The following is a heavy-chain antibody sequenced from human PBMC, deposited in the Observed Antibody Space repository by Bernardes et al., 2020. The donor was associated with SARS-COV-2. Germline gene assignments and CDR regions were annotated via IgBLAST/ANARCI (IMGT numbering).Heavy chain of an antibody. CDR2: VTPSGGN. J-gene: IGHJ4*02. V-gene: IGHV4-34*01. CDR3: AGHPVDFVY. CDR1: GGSFGSYW. Sequence: SKTLSLTCGASGGSFGSYWKSWIRQSPGKGLEWIGEVTPSGGNNYNPSLKSRVIISADTSKNQFSLRLNSVTAADSGIYYCAGHPVDFVYWGQGTLVIVSS. D-gene: IGHD2-15*01.